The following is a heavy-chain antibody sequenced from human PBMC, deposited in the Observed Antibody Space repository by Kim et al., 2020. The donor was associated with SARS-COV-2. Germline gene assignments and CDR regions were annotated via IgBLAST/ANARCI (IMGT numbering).Heavy chain of an antibody. CDR2: INPSGGST. CDR3: ARASSLGYCSGGSCSDFDY. J-gene: IGHJ4*02. CDR1: GYTFTSYY. Sequence: ASVKVSCKASGYTFTSYYMHWVRQAPGQGLEWMGIINPSGGSTSYAQKFQGRVTMTRDTSTSTVYMELSSLRSEDTAVYYCARASSLGYCSGGSCSDFDYWGQGTLVTVSS. D-gene: IGHD2-15*01. V-gene: IGHV1-46*01.